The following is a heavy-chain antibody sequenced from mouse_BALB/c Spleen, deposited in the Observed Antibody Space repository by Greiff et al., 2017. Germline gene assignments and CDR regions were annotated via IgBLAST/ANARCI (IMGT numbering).Heavy chain of an antibody. V-gene: IGHV3-8*02. D-gene: IGHD2-4*01. CDR3: ARGQGDGLRPWFAY. CDR1: GDSITSGY. CDR2: ISYSGST. J-gene: IGHJ3*01. Sequence: EVKLQESGPSLVKPSQTLSLTCSVTGDSITSGYWNWIRKFPGNKLEYMGYISYSGSTYYNPSLKSRISITLDTSKNQYYLQLNSVTTEDTATYYCARGQGDGLRPWFAYWGQGTLVTVSA.